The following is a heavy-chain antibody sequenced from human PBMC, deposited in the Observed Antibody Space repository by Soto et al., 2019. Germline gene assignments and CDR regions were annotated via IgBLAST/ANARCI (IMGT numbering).Heavy chain of an antibody. CDR1: GFTLSNYW. J-gene: IGHJ6*02. CDR2: IDNDRSST. V-gene: IGHV3-74*03. CDR3: ARGAYDFWSGYYPGDYYYGMDV. Sequence: GGSLRLSCAASGFTLSNYWMHWVRQAPGKGPVWVSRIDNDRSSTTYAESVKGRFTISRDIAKNTMYLQMNSLRDEDTAVYYCARGAYDFWSGYYPGDYYYGMDVWGQGTTVTVSS. D-gene: IGHD3-3*01.